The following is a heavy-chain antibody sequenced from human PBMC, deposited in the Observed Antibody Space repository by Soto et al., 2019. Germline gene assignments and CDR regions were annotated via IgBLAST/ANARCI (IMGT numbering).Heavy chain of an antibody. CDR1: GYTFSSYG. J-gene: IGHJ4*02. CDR3: AREASITGTPEY. CDR2: ISGYNGNT. Sequence: ASVKVSCKASGYTFSSYGISWVREAPGQGLEWMGWISGYNGNTKFAQKLQGRLTMTTDTSTSTAYMELRSLRSDDTAVYYCAREASITGTPEYWGQGTLVTVSS. V-gene: IGHV1-18*01. D-gene: IGHD1-20*01.